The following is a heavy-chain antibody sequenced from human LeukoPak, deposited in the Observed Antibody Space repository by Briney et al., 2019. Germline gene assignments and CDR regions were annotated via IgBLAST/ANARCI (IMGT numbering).Heavy chain of an antibody. CDR2: INTVSGVT. CDR1: GYIFIGYY. V-gene: IGHV1-2*02. CDR3: ARDNYDAFDF. D-gene: IGHD1-1*01. Sequence: ASVKVSCKDSGYIFIGYYMHSVRQAPGQGLEWMGWINTVSGVTNYAQKFQGRVTMTRDTSMNTADMELSGLRSDDTAVYFCARDNYDAFDFWGQGTMVTVSS. J-gene: IGHJ3*01.